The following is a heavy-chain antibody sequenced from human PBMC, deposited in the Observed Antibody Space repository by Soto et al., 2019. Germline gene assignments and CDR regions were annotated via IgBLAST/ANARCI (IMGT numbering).Heavy chain of an antibody. J-gene: IGHJ4*02. V-gene: IGHV4-4*01. CDR1: GASISSTSSGDW. CDR3: AKMVGATLVDY. D-gene: IGHD1-26*01. Sequence: QVQLQESGPGLVKPSGTLSLTCTVSGASISSTSSGDWWSWVRQPPGKGLEWIGEIHHSGNTNYNPSLKSRVTMSVDKSKNQFSLRLSSVTAADTAVYCCAKMVGATLVDYWGQGTLVTVSS. CDR2: IHHSGNT.